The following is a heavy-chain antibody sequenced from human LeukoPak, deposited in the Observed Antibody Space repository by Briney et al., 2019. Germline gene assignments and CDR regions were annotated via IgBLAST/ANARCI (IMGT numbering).Heavy chain of an antibody. CDR1: GFSFSSYS. V-gene: IGHV3-48*04. CDR2: ISSSGSAI. D-gene: IGHD3-22*01. Sequence: GSLRLSCAASGFSFSSYSMNWVRQAPGKGLEWVSYISSSGSAIYYADSVKGRFTISRDNAKNSLYLQMNSLRAEDTAVYYCARESYDSSGYYYSYYFDYWGQGTLVTVSS. CDR3: ARESYDSSGYYYSYYFDY. J-gene: IGHJ4*02.